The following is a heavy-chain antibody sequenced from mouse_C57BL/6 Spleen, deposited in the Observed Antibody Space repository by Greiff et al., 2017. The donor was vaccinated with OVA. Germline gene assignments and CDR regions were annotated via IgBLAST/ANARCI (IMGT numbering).Heavy chain of an antibody. CDR2: IDPSDSYT. CDR3: ARSNWDGAY. CDR1: GYTFTSYW. D-gene: IGHD4-1*01. J-gene: IGHJ3*01. Sequence: QVQLQQPGAELVMPGASVKLSCKASGYTFTSYWMHWVKQRPGQGLAWIGEIDPSDSYTNYNQKFKGKSTLTVDKSSSTAYMQLSSLTSEDSAVYYCARSNWDGAYWGQGTLVTVSA. V-gene: IGHV1-69*01.